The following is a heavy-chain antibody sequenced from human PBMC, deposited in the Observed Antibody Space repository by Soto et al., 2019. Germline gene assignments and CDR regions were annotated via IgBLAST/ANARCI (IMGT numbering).Heavy chain of an antibody. J-gene: IGHJ6*02. CDR1: GGSISSSNW. CDR3: ARVPYNVVVPAASSGGMDV. CDR2: IYHSGST. D-gene: IGHD2-2*01. Sequence: SETLSLTCAVSGGSISSSNWWSWFRHPPGKGLEWIGEIYHSGSTNYNPSLKSRVTISVDKSKNQFYLKLSSVTAADTVVYYCARVPYNVVVPAASSGGMDVWGQGTTVTVS. V-gene: IGHV4-4*02.